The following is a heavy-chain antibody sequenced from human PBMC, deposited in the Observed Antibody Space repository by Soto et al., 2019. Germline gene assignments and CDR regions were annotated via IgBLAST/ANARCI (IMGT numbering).Heavy chain of an antibody. D-gene: IGHD1-7*01. V-gene: IGHV3-23*01. CDR3: SKGEMSTIRNSFDP. Sequence: PGGSLRLSCTASGFNTRFYSMSWVRQTPGKGLEWVAALSRSGGATYYADSVRGRFTISRDASKDTLFLQMSNLRAEDTALYYCSKGEMSTIRNSFDPLCQEPLVTVYS. CDR1: GFNTRFYS. CDR2: LSRSGGAT. J-gene: IGHJ5*02.